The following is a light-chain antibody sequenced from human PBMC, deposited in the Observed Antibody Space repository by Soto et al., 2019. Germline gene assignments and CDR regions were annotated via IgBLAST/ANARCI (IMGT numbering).Light chain of an antibody. Sequence: EIVMTQSPATLSVSPGERATLSCRASQSVSSSLAWYQQKPGQAPRLLIYGASTRATGIPARFSGSGSGTEFTLSFSCLQSEDFAVYYCQQYNNWLTWTFGQGTKVEIK. V-gene: IGKV3-15*01. CDR1: QSVSSS. CDR3: QQYNNWLTWT. J-gene: IGKJ1*01. CDR2: GAS.